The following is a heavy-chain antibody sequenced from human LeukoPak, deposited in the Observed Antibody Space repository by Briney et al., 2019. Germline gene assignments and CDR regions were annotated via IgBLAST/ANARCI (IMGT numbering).Heavy chain of an antibody. CDR3: AREDIAMAEGFDP. V-gene: IGHV4-4*07. CDR1: GDSISSYY. D-gene: IGHD5-18*01. Sequence: SETLSLTCTVSGDSISSYYWNWIRQPAGKGLVWIGRIYTSGSTNYNPSLKSRVSMSVDTSKNHFSLKLSSVTAADTAVYYCAREDIAMAEGFDPWGQGTLVTVSS. CDR2: IYTSGST. J-gene: IGHJ5*02.